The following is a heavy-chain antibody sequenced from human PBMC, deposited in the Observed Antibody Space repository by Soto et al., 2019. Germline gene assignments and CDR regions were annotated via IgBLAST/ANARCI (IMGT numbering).Heavy chain of an antibody. CDR1: GYSFTSYW. D-gene: IGHD6-19*01. J-gene: IGHJ4*02. CDR3: ARQVIAVAGNVGYYFDY. Sequence: GESLKISCKGSGYSFTSYWIGWVRQMPGKGLEWMGIIYPGDSDTRYSPSFQGQVPISADKSISTAYLQWSSLKASDTAMYYCARQVIAVAGNVGYYFDYWGQGALVTVSS. CDR2: IYPGDSDT. V-gene: IGHV5-51*01.